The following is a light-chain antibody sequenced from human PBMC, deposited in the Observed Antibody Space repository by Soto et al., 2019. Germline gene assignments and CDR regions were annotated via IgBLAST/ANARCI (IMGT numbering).Light chain of an antibody. J-gene: IGKJ1*01. CDR2: AAS. V-gene: IGKV1-39*01. CDR1: QSISSY. CDR3: KQSYSTPCT. Sequence: DIQITQSPSSLSAFVAHRVTITFPASQSISSYLNWYQQKPGKAPKLLIYAASSLQSGVPSRFSGSGSGTDFTLTISSLQTEDFATYYCKQSYSTPCTFGQGTKVDIK.